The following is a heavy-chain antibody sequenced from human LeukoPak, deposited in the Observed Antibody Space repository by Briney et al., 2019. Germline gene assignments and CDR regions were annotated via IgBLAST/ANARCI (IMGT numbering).Heavy chain of an antibody. J-gene: IGHJ3*02. D-gene: IGHD3-22*01. CDR3: ARVGSSGPQVPDDAFDI. CDR2: TSDRSKWYN. V-gene: IGHV6-1*01. CDR1: GDSVSGNSAA. Sequence: SQTLSLTCAIPGDSVSGNSAASNWIRQSPSRCLEWLWSTSDRSKWYNVYAVSGKSRITINPDTSKNQFSLQLNSVTPEDTAVYYCARVGSSGPQVPDDAFDIWGQGTMVTVSS.